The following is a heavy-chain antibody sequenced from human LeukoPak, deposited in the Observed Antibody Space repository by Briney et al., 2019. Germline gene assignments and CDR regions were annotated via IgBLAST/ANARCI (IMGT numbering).Heavy chain of an antibody. D-gene: IGHD2-2*02. V-gene: IGHV1-8*01. CDR3: ARAREGGYCSSTSCYTELGKTGVLYAFDI. CDR2: MNPLSGNT. J-gene: IGHJ3*02. CDR1: GYIFVTSD. Sequence: RASVKVSCKASGYIFVTSDINWVRQAAGQGLEWMGWMNPLSGNTGYAQKFQGRVTMTRDTSIGTAYMELSSLRFEDSAVYYCARAREGGYCSSTSCYTELGKTGVLYAFDIWGQGTMVTVSS.